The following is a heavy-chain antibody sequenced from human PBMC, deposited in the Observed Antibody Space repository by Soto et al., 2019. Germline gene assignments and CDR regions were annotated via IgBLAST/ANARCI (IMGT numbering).Heavy chain of an antibody. D-gene: IGHD3-16*02. CDR3: ARPGFVWGSYRPFDY. Sequence: GGSLRLSCAASGFTVSSKYMSWVRQAPGKGLEWVSLIQSGGPTYYADSVKGRFTISRDTSENTVHLQMDSLRAEDTAVYYCARPGFVWGSYRPFDYWGQGTLVTVSS. CDR1: GFTVSSKY. V-gene: IGHV3-66*01. CDR2: IQSGGPT. J-gene: IGHJ4*02.